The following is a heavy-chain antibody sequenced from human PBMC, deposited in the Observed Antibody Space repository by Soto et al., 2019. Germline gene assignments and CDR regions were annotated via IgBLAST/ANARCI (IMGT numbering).Heavy chain of an antibody. CDR2: ISGSGGST. Sequence: EVQLLESGGGLVQPGGSLRLACAASGFTFSSYAMSWVRQAPGKGLEWVSAISGSGGSTYYADSVKGRFTISRDNSKNTLYLQMNSLRAEDTAVYYCAKDVRWLVHFDYYGMDVWGQGTTVTVSS. V-gene: IGHV3-23*01. J-gene: IGHJ6*02. CDR1: GFTFSSYA. D-gene: IGHD6-19*01. CDR3: AKDVRWLVHFDYYGMDV.